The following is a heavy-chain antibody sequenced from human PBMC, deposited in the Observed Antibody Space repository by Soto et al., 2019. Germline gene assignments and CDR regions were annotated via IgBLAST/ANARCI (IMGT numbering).Heavy chain of an antibody. D-gene: IGHD2-15*01. CDR3: APLSVSLSGPYGIHV. V-gene: IGHV4-39*01. Sequence: SETLSLTCSVSGYSVSSRDYYWAWIRQPPGKGLEWIGSMLYSGLTYYNPSLKSRVTLSVDTSKNQFPVRLNSVTASDTAVYYCAPLSVSLSGPYGIHVWGQGTTVTVSS. CDR2: MLYSGLT. CDR1: GYSVSSRDYY. J-gene: IGHJ6*02.